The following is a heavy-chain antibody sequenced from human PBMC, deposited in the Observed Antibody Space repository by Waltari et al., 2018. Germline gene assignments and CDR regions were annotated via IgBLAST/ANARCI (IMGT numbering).Heavy chain of an antibody. CDR3: ARARDEDTAMVYFDH. CDR2: IYSAGSS. CDR1: GFTVRRNH. D-gene: IGHD5-18*01. J-gene: IGHJ4*02. Sequence: EVQLVESGGGLVHPGGSLSLSCAASGFTVRRNHMSWVRQAPGKGLEWVSLIYSAGSSYYADSVRGRFSISRDNSKNTLHLQMNSLRAEDTAMYYCARARDEDTAMVYFDHWGQGTLISVSS. V-gene: IGHV3-66*02.